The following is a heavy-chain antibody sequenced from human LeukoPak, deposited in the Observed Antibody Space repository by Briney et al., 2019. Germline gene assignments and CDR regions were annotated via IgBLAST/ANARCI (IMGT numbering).Heavy chain of an antibody. CDR1: GGSISSGGYY. D-gene: IGHD3-16*01. J-gene: IGHJ5*02. V-gene: IGHV4-31*03. CDR2: IYYSGST. Sequence: SETLSLTCTVSGGSISSGGYYWSWIRQHPGKGLEWIGYIYYSGSTYYNPSLKSRVTISVDTSKNQFSLKLSSVTAADTAVYYWARGAPPFGLGGLGGNWFDPWGRGTLVTVS. CDR3: ARGAPPFGLGGLGGNWFDP.